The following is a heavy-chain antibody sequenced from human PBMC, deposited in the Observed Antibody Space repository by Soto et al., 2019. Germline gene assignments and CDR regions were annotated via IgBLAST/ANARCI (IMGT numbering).Heavy chain of an antibody. J-gene: IGHJ6*02. V-gene: IGHV4-59*01. CDR1: GGSIISYY. CDR2: IYYSGST. CDR3: ARQSYYYYVMDV. Sequence: SETLSLTCTVSGGSIISYYWSWIRQPPWKGLEWIGYIYYSGSTNYNPSLKSRVTISVDTSKNQFSLKLSSVTAADTAVYYCARQSYYYYVMDVWGQGTTVTVS.